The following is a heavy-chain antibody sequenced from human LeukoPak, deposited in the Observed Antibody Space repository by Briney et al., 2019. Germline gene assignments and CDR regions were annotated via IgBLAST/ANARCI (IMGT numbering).Heavy chain of an antibody. CDR3: ARVVTFGGVIDPGDY. D-gene: IGHD3-16*02. CDR2: IKSKTDGGTT. V-gene: IGHV3-15*07. Sequence: GGSLRLSCAASGFTFSNAWMNWVRQAPGKGLEWVGRIKSKTDGGTTDYAAPVKGRFTISRDDSKNTLYLQMNSLKTEDTAVYYCARVVTFGGVIDPGDYWGQGTLVTVSS. J-gene: IGHJ4*02. CDR1: GFTFSNAW.